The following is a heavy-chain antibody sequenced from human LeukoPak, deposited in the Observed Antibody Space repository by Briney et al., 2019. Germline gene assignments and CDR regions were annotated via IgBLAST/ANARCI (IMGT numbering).Heavy chain of an antibody. D-gene: IGHD3-22*01. Sequence: GASVKVSCKASGYTFTSYGISWVRQAPGQGLEWMGWISAYNGNTNYAQKLQGRVTMTTDTSTSTAYMELSRLRSDDTAVYYCARDRGYYDSSGYYQYWGQGTLVTVSS. CDR2: ISAYNGNT. J-gene: IGHJ4*02. CDR1: GYTFTSYG. CDR3: ARDRGYYDSSGYYQY. V-gene: IGHV1-18*01.